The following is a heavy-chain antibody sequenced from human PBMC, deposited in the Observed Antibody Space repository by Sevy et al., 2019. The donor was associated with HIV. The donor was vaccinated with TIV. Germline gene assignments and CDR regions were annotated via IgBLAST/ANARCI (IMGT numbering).Heavy chain of an antibody. CDR3: AKGYCSGGTCPRDYYYYGMDV. CDR2: IGGSGRYT. Sequence: GGSLRLSCAPSGFTFSTYAMNWVRQAPGKGLEWVSSIGGSGRYTYYADSVEGRFTISRDNSKNMLYLKMNSLRVADTDVYYCAKGYCSGGTCPRDYYYYGMDVWGQGTTVTVSS. J-gene: IGHJ6*02. D-gene: IGHD2-15*01. CDR1: GFTFSTYA. V-gene: IGHV3-23*01.